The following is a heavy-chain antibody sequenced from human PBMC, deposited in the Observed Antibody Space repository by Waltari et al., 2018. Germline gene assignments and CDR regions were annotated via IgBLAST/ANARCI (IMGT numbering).Heavy chain of an antibody. CDR2: FYPEDGET. D-gene: IGHD1-26*01. V-gene: IGHV1-24*01. J-gene: IGHJ3*02. CDR1: GYTLPELS. CDR3: ASTAGVHAFDI. Sequence: QVQLVQSGAEVKKPGASVKVSCKVSGYTLPELSLPWRRQAPGKGIEWMGGFYPEDGETIYAQKFQGRVTMTEDTSTDTAYMELSSLRSEDTAVYYCASTAGVHAFDIWGQGTMVTVSS.